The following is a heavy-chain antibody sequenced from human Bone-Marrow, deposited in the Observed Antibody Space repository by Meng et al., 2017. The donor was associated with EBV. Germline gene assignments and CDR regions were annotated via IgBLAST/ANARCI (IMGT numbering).Heavy chain of an antibody. CDR3: ASYHGSGSSIDY. CDR2: ISNSGSII. V-gene: IGHV3-11*01. J-gene: IGHJ4*02. Sequence: QVLVVECGGGLDKPGGCLVLSLEAAEFILSYDYRCWIHQAAGKGLGWVSHISNSGSIIYYAASVKGRFTISRDNAKNSLYLQMSSLRAEDTAVYYCASYHGSGSSIDYWGQGTLVTVSS. D-gene: IGHD3-10*01. CDR1: EFILSYDY.